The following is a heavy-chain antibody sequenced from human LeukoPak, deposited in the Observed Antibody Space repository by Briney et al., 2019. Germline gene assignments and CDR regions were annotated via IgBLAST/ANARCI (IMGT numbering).Heavy chain of an antibody. Sequence: GGSLRLSCAASGFTFSDYALIWVRQAPGKGLEWISAIRGTGGTTYYADSVKGRCTIPRDNSRNTVCLQMNSLRAEDTALYFCGKDPNGDYVGAFDFWGPGTMVTVSS. CDR1: GFTFSDYA. CDR3: GKDPNGDYVGAFDF. V-gene: IGHV3-23*01. CDR2: IRGTGGTT. D-gene: IGHD4-17*01. J-gene: IGHJ3*01.